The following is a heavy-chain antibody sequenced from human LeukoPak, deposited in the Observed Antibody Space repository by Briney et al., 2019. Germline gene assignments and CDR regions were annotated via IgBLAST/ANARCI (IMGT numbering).Heavy chain of an antibody. V-gene: IGHV3-15*01. D-gene: IGHD1-1*01. CDR3: ATYRWYSDY. CDR1: GITFSNAW. CDR2: IKSKSDGETT. J-gene: IGHJ4*02. Sequence: PGGSLRLSCAASGITFSNAWMSWVRQAPGKGPEWVGRIKSKSDGETTDYAAPVKGRFTISRDDSKNTLYLQMNSLKTEDTAMYYCATYRWYSDYWGQGVLVTVSS.